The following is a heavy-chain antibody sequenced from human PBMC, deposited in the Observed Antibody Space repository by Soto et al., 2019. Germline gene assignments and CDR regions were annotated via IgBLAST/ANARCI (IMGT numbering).Heavy chain of an antibody. CDR2: ISSNGGST. D-gene: IGHD6-19*01. CDR1: GFTFSSYA. J-gene: IGHJ4*02. Sequence: PGGSLRLSCSASGFTFSSYAMHWVRQAPGKGLEYVSAISSNGGSTYYADSVKGRFTISRDNSKNTLYLQMSSLRAEDTAVYYCGKNQQYSRGWSNGGQGTWVPVSP. CDR3: GKNQQYSRGWSN. V-gene: IGHV3-64D*08.